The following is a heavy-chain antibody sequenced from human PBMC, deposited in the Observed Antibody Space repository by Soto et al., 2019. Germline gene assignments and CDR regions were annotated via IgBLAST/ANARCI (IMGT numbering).Heavy chain of an antibody. V-gene: IGHV1-58*01. J-gene: IGHJ3*02. CDR1: GFTFTSSA. Sequence: ASVKVSCKASGFTFTSSAVQWVRQARGQRLEWIGWIVVGSGNTNYAQKFQERVTITRDMSTSTAYMELSSLRSEDTAVYYCAALLNTAAAGRVGAFDIWGQGTMVTVSS. CDR3: AALLNTAAAGRVGAFDI. D-gene: IGHD6-13*01. CDR2: IVVGSGNT.